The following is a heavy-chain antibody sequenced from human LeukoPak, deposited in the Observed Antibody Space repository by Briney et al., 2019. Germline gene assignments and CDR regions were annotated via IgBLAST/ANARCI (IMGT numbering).Heavy chain of an antibody. CDR1: EFAYNSPV. CDR2: IVVGSGYT. Sequence: ASVKVSCKASEFAYNSPVIQWIRQARGQRLEWIGWIVVGSGYTNYAQKFQERVTFTRDMSTRTVYMELSSLRSEDTAVYYCAVGSNYYYMDVWGKGTTVTISS. CDR3: AVGSNYYYMDV. V-gene: IGHV1-58*02. J-gene: IGHJ6*03. D-gene: IGHD3-16*01.